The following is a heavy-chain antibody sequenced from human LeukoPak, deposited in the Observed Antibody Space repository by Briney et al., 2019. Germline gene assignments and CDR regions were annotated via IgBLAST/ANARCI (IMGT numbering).Heavy chain of an antibody. Sequence: EGSLRLSCAASGFTFSSYAMSWVRQAPGKGLEWVSAISGSGGSTYYADSVKGRFTISRDNSKNTLYLQMNSLRAEDTAVYYCAKDLYYDSSGYQGFPFDWGQGTLVTVSS. CDR3: AKDLYYDSSGYQGFPFD. CDR1: GFTFSSYA. CDR2: ISGSGGST. D-gene: IGHD3-22*01. V-gene: IGHV3-23*01. J-gene: IGHJ4*02.